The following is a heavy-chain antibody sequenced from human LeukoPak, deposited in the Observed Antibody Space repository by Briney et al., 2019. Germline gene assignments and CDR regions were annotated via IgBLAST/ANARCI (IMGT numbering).Heavy chain of an antibody. CDR3: ARVAGSKSIDS. J-gene: IGHJ4*02. D-gene: IGHD2-15*01. CDR1: GFTFSSYW. CDR2: IKQDGSEK. V-gene: IGHV3-7*05. Sequence: GGSLRLSCTASGFTFSSYWMNWVRQAPGKGLEWVANIKQDGSEKYYVDSVKGRSTISRDNAKNSLYLQMDSLRAEDTAVYYCARVAGSKSIDSWGQGILVTVSS.